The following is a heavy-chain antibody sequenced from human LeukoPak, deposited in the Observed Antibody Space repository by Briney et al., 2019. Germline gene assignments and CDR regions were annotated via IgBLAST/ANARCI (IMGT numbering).Heavy chain of an antibody. CDR1: GGSISSYY. Sequence: SETLSLTCTVSGGSISSYYWSWIRQPPGKGLEWIGYIYYSGSTNYNPSLKSRVTISVDTSKNQFSLKLSSVTAADTAVYYCARGILGRYYFDYWGQGTLVTVSS. V-gene: IGHV4-59*12. J-gene: IGHJ4*02. CDR3: ARGILGRYYFDY. CDR2: IYYSGST. D-gene: IGHD3-3*02.